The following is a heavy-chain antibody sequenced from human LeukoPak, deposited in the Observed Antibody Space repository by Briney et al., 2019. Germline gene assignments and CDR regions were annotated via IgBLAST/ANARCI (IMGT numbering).Heavy chain of an antibody. D-gene: IGHD5-24*01. V-gene: IGHV3-53*01. CDR2: THSSGGT. CDR3: AKEGRSLQTY. Sequence: GGSLRLSCAASGFTGSHNYMSWVRQAPGKGLEWVSATHSSGGTYYADSVKGRFTISRDNAKNSLYLQMNSLRVEDTAVYYCAKEGRSLQTYWGQGTLVTVSS. J-gene: IGHJ4*02. CDR1: GFTGSHNY.